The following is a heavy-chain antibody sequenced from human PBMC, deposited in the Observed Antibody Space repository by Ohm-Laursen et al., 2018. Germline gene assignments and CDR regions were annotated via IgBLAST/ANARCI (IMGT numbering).Heavy chain of an antibody. CDR1: GYTFTTYD. Sequence: GSSVKVSCKASGYTFTTYDINWVRQAPGQGLEWMGIINPSGGSTSYAQKFQGRVTMTRDTSTSTVYMELSSLRSEDTAVYYCARVRGWNWFDPWGQGTLVTVSS. J-gene: IGHJ5*02. V-gene: IGHV1-46*01. CDR2: INPSGGST. CDR3: ARVRGWNWFDP. D-gene: IGHD3-22*01.